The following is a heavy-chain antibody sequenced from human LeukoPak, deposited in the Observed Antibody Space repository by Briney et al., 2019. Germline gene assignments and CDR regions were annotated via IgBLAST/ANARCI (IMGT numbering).Heavy chain of an antibody. Sequence: GGSLRLSWAASGFTFSSSEMNLVRPAPGKGLEWVSYISSSASTLYYADSVKGRFTISRDNSKNTLYLQMNSLRAEDTAIYYCARVVMKFNWNSLDYWGQGTLVTVSS. CDR1: GFTFSSSE. CDR2: ISSSASTL. J-gene: IGHJ4*02. D-gene: IGHD1-7*01. CDR3: ARVVMKFNWNSLDY. V-gene: IGHV3-48*03.